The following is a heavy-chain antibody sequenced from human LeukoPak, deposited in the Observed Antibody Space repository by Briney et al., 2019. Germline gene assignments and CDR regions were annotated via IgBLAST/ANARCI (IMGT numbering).Heavy chain of an antibody. D-gene: IGHD6-19*01. CDR1: GFTFSSYA. CDR2: ISGSGGST. Sequence: GGSLRLSCAASGFTFSSYAMSWVRQAPGKGLEWVSAISGSGGSTYSADSVKGRFTISRDNSKNTLYLQMNSLRAEDTAVYYCARGPRRQWLVLDYWGQGTLVTVSS. J-gene: IGHJ4*02. CDR3: ARGPRRQWLVLDY. V-gene: IGHV3-23*01.